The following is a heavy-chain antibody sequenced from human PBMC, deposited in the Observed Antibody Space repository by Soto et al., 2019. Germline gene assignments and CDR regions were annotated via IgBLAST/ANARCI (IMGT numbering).Heavy chain of an antibody. V-gene: IGHV3-48*02. Sequence: GGSLGLSCGASGFTFGAYSMKWVRQAPGKGLEWLCYTTKSTRTTFCADSVRGRFTISRDNAKNSLYLQMNSLRDDDTAVYYCVRDGRFGYGMDVWGQGTTVTVSS. CDR3: VRDGRFGYGMDV. D-gene: IGHD3-3*01. CDR2: TTKSTRTT. J-gene: IGHJ6*02. CDR1: GFTFGAYS.